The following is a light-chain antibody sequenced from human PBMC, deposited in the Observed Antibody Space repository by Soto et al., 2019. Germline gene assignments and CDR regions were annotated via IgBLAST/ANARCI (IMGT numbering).Light chain of an antibody. J-gene: IGKJ5*01. CDR3: QQYYDWPIT. Sequence: EIVLTQSPATLSLSPGERSTLACRASQSVSSSLAWYQQKPGQAPRLLIYDASTRATGIPARFSGSGSGTEFTLTISSLQSEDFAVYYCQQYYDWPITFGQGTRLEIK. CDR2: DAS. V-gene: IGKV3-15*01. CDR1: QSVSSS.